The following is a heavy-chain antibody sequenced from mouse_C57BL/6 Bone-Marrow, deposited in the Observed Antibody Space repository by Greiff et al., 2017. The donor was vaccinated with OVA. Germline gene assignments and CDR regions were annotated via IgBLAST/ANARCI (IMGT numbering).Heavy chain of an antibody. CDR2: INPSNGGT. Sequence: VQLQQSGTVLARPGASVKLSCKASGYTFTSYWMHWVKQRPGQGLEWIGNINPSNGGTNYNEKFKSKATLTVDKSSSTAYLQLSSLTSEDSAVYYCARKTGSYAMDYWGQGTSVTVSS. V-gene: IGHV1-53*01. D-gene: IGHD4-1*01. CDR1: GYTFTSYW. CDR3: ARKTGSYAMDY. J-gene: IGHJ4*01.